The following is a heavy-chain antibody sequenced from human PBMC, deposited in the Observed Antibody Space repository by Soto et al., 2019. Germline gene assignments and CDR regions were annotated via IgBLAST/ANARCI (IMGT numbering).Heavy chain of an antibody. J-gene: IGHJ4*02. CDR1: GYSFMKYG. D-gene: IGHD2-2*01. V-gene: IGHV1-18*01. CDR3: AREASVLIPAAQPSRFDS. Sequence: ASVKVSCKGFGYSFMKYGINWVRQAPGQGLEWVGWISPYSGYTHSAQRFHGRLTLTTDTAASTAYMELRILRSADTALYYCAREASVLIPAAQPSRFDSWGQGTLVTVSS. CDR2: ISPYSGYT.